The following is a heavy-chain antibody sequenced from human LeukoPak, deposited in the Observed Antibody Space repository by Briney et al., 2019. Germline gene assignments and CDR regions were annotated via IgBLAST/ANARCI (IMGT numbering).Heavy chain of an antibody. D-gene: IGHD5-12*01. Sequence: AGGSLRLSCAASGFTFSSYAMSWVRQAPGKGLEWVSAISGSGGSTYYADSVKGRFTISRDNSKNTLYLQMNSLRAEDTAVYYCAKGGAHSGYGSFDYWGQGTLVTVSS. CDR1: GFTFSSYA. CDR2: ISGSGGST. CDR3: AKGGAHSGYGSFDY. V-gene: IGHV3-23*01. J-gene: IGHJ4*02.